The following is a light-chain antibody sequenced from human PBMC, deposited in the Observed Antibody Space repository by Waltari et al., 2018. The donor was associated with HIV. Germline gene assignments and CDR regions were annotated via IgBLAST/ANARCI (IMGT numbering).Light chain of an antibody. Sequence: DIQMTQSPSSLSASVGDRVTISSRSSQGIRNTLAWFQQKPGEAPKSLISAASTLQNGVPSRFSGGGSGTDFTLTISSLQPEDSATYYCQQYLSYPPTFGQGTKLEIE. CDR3: QQYLSYPPT. CDR2: AAS. J-gene: IGKJ2*01. CDR1: QGIRNT. V-gene: IGKV1-16*01.